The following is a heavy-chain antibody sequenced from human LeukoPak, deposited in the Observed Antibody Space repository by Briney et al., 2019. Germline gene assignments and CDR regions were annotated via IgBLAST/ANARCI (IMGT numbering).Heavy chain of an antibody. V-gene: IGHV3-21*05. CDR3: ARGDYGGDYFDY. J-gene: IGHJ4*02. Sequence: PGGSLRLSCAASGFTFSSYSMNWGRQAPGKRLEWVSYISSGSTYTNYADSVEGRFTISRDNAKNSLYLQMNSLRAEDTAVYYCARGDYGGDYFDYWGQGTLVTVSS. D-gene: IGHD4-23*01. CDR1: GFTFSSYS. CDR2: ISSGSTYT.